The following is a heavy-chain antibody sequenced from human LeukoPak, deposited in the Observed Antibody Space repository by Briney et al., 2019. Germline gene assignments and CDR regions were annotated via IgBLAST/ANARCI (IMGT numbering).Heavy chain of an antibody. CDR2: INPNSGGT. CDR3: ARVPRAARTFDY. D-gene: IGHD6-6*01. J-gene: IGHJ4*02. CDR1: GYTFTGYY. V-gene: IGHV1-2*02. Sequence: ASVKVSCKASGYTFTGYYKHWVRQAPGQGLEWMGWINPNSGGTNYAQKFQGRVTMTRDTSISTAYMELSRLRSDDTAVYYCARVPRAARTFDYWGQGTLVTVSS.